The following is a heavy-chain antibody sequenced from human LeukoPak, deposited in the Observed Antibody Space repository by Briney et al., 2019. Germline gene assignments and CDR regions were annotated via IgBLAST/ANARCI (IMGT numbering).Heavy chain of an antibody. D-gene: IGHD3-3*01. CDR3: AKGNTIFGVVIIPVLWFDY. CDR1: GFTFSSYA. V-gene: IGHV3-23*01. Sequence: GGSLRLSCAASGFTFSSYAMSWARQAPGKGLEWVSAISGSGGSTYYADSVKGRFTISRDNSKNTLYLQMNSLRAEDTAVYYCAKGNTIFGVVIIPVLWFDYWGQGTLVTVSS. CDR2: ISGSGGST. J-gene: IGHJ4*02.